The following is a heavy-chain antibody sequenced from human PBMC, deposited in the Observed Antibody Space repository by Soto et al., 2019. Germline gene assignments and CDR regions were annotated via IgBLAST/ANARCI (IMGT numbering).Heavy chain of an antibody. CDR3: AKDGYSSGWYAVDY. CDR2: ISGSGGSS. J-gene: IGHJ4*02. Sequence: EVQLVESGGGLVQPGRSLRLSCAASGFTFDDYAMHWVRQAPGKGLEWVSGISGSGGSSYYADSVKGRFTISRDNSKNTLYLQMNSLRAEDTAVYYCAKDGYSSGWYAVDYWGQGTLVTVSS. CDR1: GFTFDDYA. V-gene: IGHV3-23*04. D-gene: IGHD6-19*01.